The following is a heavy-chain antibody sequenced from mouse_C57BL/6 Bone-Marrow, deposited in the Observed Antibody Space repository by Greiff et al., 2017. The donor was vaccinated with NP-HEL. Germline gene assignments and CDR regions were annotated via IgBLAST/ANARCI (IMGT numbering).Heavy chain of an antibody. J-gene: IGHJ2*01. Sequence: EVKVVESGGGLVKPGGSLKLSCAASGFTFSDYGMHWVRQAPEKGLEWVAYISSGSSTIYYADTVKGRFTISRDNAKNTLFLQMTSLRSEDTAMDYCARGHPAMVTNYWGQGTTLTVSS. CDR2: ISSGSSTI. CDR3: ARGHPAMVTNY. V-gene: IGHV5-17*01. CDR1: GFTFSDYG. D-gene: IGHD2-2*01.